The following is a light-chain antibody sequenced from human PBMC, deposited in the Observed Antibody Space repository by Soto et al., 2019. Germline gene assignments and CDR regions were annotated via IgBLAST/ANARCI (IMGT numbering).Light chain of an antibody. V-gene: IGKV3-15*01. J-gene: IGKJ1*01. CDR2: GAS. CDR3: QQSNNWPQT. Sequence: EIVMTQSPATLSVYPVERATVSCIASQSVSSNLAWYQQKPGQAPRLLIYGASTRATDIPPRFSGSGSGTEFTLTISSLQSEDFAVYYCQQSNNWPQTFGQGTKVDI. CDR1: QSVSSN.